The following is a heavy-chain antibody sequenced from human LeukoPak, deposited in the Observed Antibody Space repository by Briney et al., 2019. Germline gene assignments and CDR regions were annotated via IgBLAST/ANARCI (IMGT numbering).Heavy chain of an antibody. V-gene: IGHV3-23*01. CDR1: GFTFSSDG. J-gene: IGHJ4*02. CDR3: AKVAHTGVVRTGPFDY. CDR2: VSGSGGGT. D-gene: IGHD5-18*01. Sequence: QPGGSLRLSCAASGFTFSSDGMNWVRQAPGKGLEWVSAVSGSGGGTFYADSVKGRFTISRDNSKDTVYLLMNSLRAEDTAEYYCAKVAHTGVVRTGPFDYWGQGALVTVSS.